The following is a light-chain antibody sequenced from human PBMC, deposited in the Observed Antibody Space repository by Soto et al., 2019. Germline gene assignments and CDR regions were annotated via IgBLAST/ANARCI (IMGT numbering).Light chain of an antibody. CDR3: SSYKSRATLV. CDR1: SSDVGGYKH. CDR2: EVS. Sequence: QSALTQPASVSGSPGQSITISCTGTSSDVGGYKHVAWYQQYPGKAPKLIIFEVSDRPSGVSNRFSGSKSGNTASLSISGLQPEDEADYYCSSYKSRATLVFGGGTQLTVL. V-gene: IGLV2-14*01. J-gene: IGLJ2*01.